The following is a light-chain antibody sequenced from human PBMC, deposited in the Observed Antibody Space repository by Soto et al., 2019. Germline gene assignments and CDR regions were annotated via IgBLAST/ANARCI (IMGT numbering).Light chain of an antibody. J-gene: IGLJ2*01. Sequence: QSALTQPPSASGSPGQSVTISCTGTSGDIGGYNFVSWYQHHPGKAPKLIIYEVSERPSGVPDRFSGSKSGNTASLTVSGLQAEDEADYYCNSYAGSNIIFGGGTKLTVL. CDR3: NSYAGSNII. V-gene: IGLV2-8*01. CDR1: SGDIGGYNF. CDR2: EVS.